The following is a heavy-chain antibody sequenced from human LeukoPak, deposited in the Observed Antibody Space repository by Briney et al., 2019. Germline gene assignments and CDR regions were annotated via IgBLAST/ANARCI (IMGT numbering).Heavy chain of an antibody. V-gene: IGHV1-69*13. Sequence: SMKVSCKASGGTFSSYAISWVRQAPGQGLEWMGGIIPIFGTANYAQKFQGRVTITADESTSTAYMELSSLRSEDTAVYYCARDMRGTSYYYGMDVWGQGTTVTVSS. D-gene: IGHD1-1*01. J-gene: IGHJ6*02. CDR3: ARDMRGTSYYYGMDV. CDR2: IIPIFGTA. CDR1: GGTFSSYA.